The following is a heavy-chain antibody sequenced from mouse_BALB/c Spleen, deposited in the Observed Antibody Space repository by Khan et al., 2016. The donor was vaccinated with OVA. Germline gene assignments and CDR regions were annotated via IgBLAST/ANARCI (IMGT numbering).Heavy chain of an antibody. CDR3: TRHGYVAWFTY. D-gene: IGHD2-2*01. CDR1: GYSFTSYY. CDR2: IDPFSGAT. Sequence: VQLQQSGPELMKPGASVKISCKASGYSFTSYYIHWMIESRGTSLEWIGYIDPFSGATTYNQKFKGKATLTVDKSSNTAYIHLRNLTSEDSAVYYCTRHGYVAWFTYWGQGTLVTVSA. J-gene: IGHJ3*01. V-gene: IGHV1-31*01.